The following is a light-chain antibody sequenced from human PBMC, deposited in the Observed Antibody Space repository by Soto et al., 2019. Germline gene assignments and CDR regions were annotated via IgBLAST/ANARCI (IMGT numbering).Light chain of an antibody. CDR2: SHD. CDR1: SSNIGRNA. CDR3: IAWDDSLKGPV. Sequence: QSVLTQPPSASGTPGQRVTISCSGSSSNIGRNAVNWYQPVPGTAPKLLIYSHDQRPSGVPDRFSGSKSGTSASLAISGLQSEDEANYYCIAWDDSLKGPVVGGGTKLTVL. V-gene: IGLV1-44*01. J-gene: IGLJ3*02.